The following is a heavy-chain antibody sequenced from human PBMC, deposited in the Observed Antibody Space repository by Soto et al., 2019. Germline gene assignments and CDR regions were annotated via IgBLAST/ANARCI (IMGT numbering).Heavy chain of an antibody. CDR3: TKEWQHDS. CDR1: GFTFSNYA. CDR2: INTSGGST. V-gene: IGHV3-23*01. J-gene: IGHJ5*01. Sequence: EVQLLESGGGLVQPGGSLRLSCAASGFTFSNYAMTWVRQAPGKGLECVSTINTSGGSTHYADSVKGRFSVSRDNSKNTLSLQMNSLRAEDAAVYYCTKEWQHDSWGQGTLVTVSS. D-gene: IGHD6-13*01.